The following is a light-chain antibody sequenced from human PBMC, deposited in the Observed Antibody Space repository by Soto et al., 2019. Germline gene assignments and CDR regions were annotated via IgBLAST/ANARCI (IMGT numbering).Light chain of an antibody. CDR2: ATS. CDR1: QSISRNY. CDR3: QQYDSSPKT. V-gene: IGKV3-20*01. Sequence: NVLTQSPCALSLYPGERATLSCRASQSISRNYLAWYQQKPVQAPRLLLYATSSRATGIPDRFSGSGSGTDFTLTISRLEPEDFAVYYCQQYDSSPKTFGQGTKVDIK. J-gene: IGKJ1*01.